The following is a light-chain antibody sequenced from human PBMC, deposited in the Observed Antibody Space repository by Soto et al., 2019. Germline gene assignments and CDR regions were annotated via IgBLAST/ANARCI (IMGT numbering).Light chain of an antibody. CDR2: GAS. CDR3: QQYGSSPRAVT. J-gene: IGKJ3*01. CDR1: QSVSSSY. Sequence: EIVLTQSPGTLSLSPGERATLSCRASQSVSSSYVGWYQQKPGQAPMLLIYGASSSATGIPDRFSGSGSGTDFTLTISSLEPEAFAVYYCQQYGSSPRAVTFGPGTKVDIK. V-gene: IGKV3-20*01.